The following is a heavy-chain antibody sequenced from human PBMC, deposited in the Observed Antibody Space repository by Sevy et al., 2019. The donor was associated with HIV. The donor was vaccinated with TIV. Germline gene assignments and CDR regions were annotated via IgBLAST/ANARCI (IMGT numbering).Heavy chain of an antibody. CDR3: ARWEPGDSNFDY. Sequence: ASVKVSCKASGYTFTGYYMHWVRQAPGQGLEWMGWINPNSGGTNYAQKFQGRVTMTRDTSISTAYMELSRLRSDDTAVYYCARWEPGDSNFDYWGQGTLVTVSS. J-gene: IGHJ4*02. CDR1: GYTFTGYY. CDR2: INPNSGGT. D-gene: IGHD1-26*01. V-gene: IGHV1-2*02.